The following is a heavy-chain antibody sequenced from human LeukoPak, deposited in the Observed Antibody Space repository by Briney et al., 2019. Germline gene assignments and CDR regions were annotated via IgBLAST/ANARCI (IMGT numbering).Heavy chain of an antibody. J-gene: IGHJ4*02. D-gene: IGHD5-18*01. V-gene: IGHV1-18*01. CDR2: ISAYNGNT. Sequence: GASVKVSCKASGYTFSSYGISWVRQAPGQGLEWMGWISAYNGNTNYAQKLQGRVTMTTDTSTSTAYMELRSLRSDDTAVYYCARDLYSYGGVEIDYWGQGTLVTVSS. CDR1: GYTFSSYG. CDR3: ARDLYSYGGVEIDY.